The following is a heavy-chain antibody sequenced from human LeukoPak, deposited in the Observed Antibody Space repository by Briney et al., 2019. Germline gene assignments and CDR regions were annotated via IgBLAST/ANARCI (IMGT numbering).Heavy chain of an antibody. CDR3: NVLLWFGESTKFDY. CDR1: GCRFTSYW. D-gene: IGHD3-10*01. V-gene: IGHV5-10-1*01. CDR2: IDPSDSYT. J-gene: IGHJ4*02. Sequence: GESLEISCKGSGCRFTSYWISWVRQLPGKGLGWMGRIDPSDSYTNYSPSFQGHVTISADKSISTAYLQWSSLKASDTAMYYCNVLLWFGESTKFDYWGQGTLVTVSS.